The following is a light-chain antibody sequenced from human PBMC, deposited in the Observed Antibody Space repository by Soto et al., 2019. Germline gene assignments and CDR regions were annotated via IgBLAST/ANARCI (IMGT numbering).Light chain of an antibody. V-gene: IGKV1-9*01. J-gene: IGKJ4*01. CDR2: AAS. CDR1: QGISSY. CDR3: QQLSGYPLT. Sequence: DIHMTQSPSSLSVSVGDRVTITCRASQGISSYLAWYQQKPGKAPKLLIYAASTLQSGVPSRFSGSGSETDFTLTINSLQPEDFAAYYCQQLSGYPLTFGGGTKVDIK.